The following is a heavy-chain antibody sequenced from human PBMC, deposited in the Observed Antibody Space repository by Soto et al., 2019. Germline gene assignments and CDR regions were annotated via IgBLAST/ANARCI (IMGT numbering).Heavy chain of an antibody. CDR1: GGTFSSYA. Sequence: GASVKVSCKASGGTFSSYAISWVRQAPGQGLEWMGGIIPIFGTANYAQKFQGRVTITADESTSTAYMELSSLRSEDTAVYYCARSVVGAIGVFDYWGQGTLVTGS. V-gene: IGHV1-69*13. CDR2: IIPIFGTA. J-gene: IGHJ4*02. D-gene: IGHD1-26*01. CDR3: ARSVVGAIGVFDY.